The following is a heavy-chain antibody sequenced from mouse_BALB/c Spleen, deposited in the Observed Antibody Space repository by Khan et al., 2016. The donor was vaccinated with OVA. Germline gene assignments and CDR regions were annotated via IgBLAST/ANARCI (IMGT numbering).Heavy chain of an antibody. CDR1: EFTFIDYG. J-gene: IGHJ3*01. CDR3: VRGGFAY. CDR2: ISSVAYSI. Sequence: EVELVESGGGLVQPGGSRKLSCAASEFTFIDYGMAWVRQTPGKGPEWIAFISSVAYSIYYADTVTGRFTISRENAKNTLYLEMSSLRSDDTAMYYCVRGGFAYWGQGTLVTVSA. V-gene: IGHV5-15*02.